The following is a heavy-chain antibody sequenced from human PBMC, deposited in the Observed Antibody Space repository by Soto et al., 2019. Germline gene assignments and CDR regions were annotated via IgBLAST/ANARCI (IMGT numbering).Heavy chain of an antibody. D-gene: IGHD3-9*01. V-gene: IGHV3-64*01. Sequence: PGGSLRLSCAASGFTFSSYAMHWVRQAPGKGLEDVSAISSNGGSTYYANSVKGRFTISRDNSKNTLYLQMGSLRAEDMAVYYCARDPVLRYFDWLFHSGGMDVWGQGTTVTVSS. J-gene: IGHJ6*02. CDR3: ARDPVLRYFDWLFHSGGMDV. CDR1: GFTFSSYA. CDR2: ISSNGGST.